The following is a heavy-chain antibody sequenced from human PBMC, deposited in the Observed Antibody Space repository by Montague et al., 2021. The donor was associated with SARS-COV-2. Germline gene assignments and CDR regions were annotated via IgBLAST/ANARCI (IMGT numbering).Heavy chain of an antibody. D-gene: IGHD2-15*01. CDR1: GGSFSTYS. CDR3: ARLADGVVPSPILGVGPYYSYYYMDV. J-gene: IGHJ6*03. V-gene: IGHV4-34*01. CDR2: IHHGGST. Sequence: SETLSLTCAVHGGSFSTYSWNWIRQPPGKGLEWIGEIHHGGSTNYNPSPKSRVTISADTSKNQFSRKLTSVAAADTAVYYCARLADGVVPSPILGVGPYYSYYYMDVWGNGTTVTVS.